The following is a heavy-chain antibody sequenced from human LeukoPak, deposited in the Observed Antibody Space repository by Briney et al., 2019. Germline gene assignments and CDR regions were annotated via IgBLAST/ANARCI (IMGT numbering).Heavy chain of an antibody. CDR2: IRSKAYGGTT. D-gene: IGHD3-22*01. V-gene: IGHV3-49*04. J-gene: IGHJ4*02. Sequence: PGGSLRLSCAASGFTFSNAWMSWVRQAPGKGLEWVGFIRSKAYGGTTEYAASVKGRFTISRDDSKSIAYLQMNSLKTEDTAVYYCTRVSSITMIVVVIPFDYWGQGTLVTVSS. CDR1: GFTFSNAW. CDR3: TRVSSITMIVVVIPFDY.